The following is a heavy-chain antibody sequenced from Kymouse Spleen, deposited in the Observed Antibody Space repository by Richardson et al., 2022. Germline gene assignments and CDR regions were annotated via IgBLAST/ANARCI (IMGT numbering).Heavy chain of an antibody. D-gene: IGHD6-13*01. CDR2: IWYDGSNK. J-gene: IGHJ4*02. CDR3: AREGAAAGTRFDY. V-gene: IGHV3-33*01. CDR1: GFTFSSYG. Sequence: QVQLVESGGGVVQPGRSLRLSCAASGFTFSSYGMHWVRQAPGKGLEWVAVIWYDGSNKYYADSVKGRFTISRDNSKNTLYLQMNSLRAEDTAVYYCAREGAAAGTRFDYWGQGTLVTVSS.